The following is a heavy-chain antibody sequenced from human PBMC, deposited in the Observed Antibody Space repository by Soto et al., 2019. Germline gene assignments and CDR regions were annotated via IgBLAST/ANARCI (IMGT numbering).Heavy chain of an antibody. CDR2: ISSSSSYI. Sequence: GGSLRLSCAASGFTFSSYSMNWVRQAPGKGLEWVSFISSSSSYIYYADSVKGRFTISRDNAKNSLYLQMNSLRAEDTAVYYCARARESSWPKWFDPWGQGTLVTVSS. CDR3: ARARESSWPKWFDP. D-gene: IGHD6-13*01. CDR1: GFTFSSYS. V-gene: IGHV3-21*01. J-gene: IGHJ5*02.